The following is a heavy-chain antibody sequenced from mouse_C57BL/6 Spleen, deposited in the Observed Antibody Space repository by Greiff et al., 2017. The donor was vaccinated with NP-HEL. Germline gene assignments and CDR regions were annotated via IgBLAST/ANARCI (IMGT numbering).Heavy chain of an antibody. Sequence: VQLQQSGPELVKPGASVKISCKASGYAFSSSWMNWVKQRPGKGLEWIGRIYPGDGDTNYNGKFKGKATLTADKSSSTAYMQLSSLTSEDSAVYFCARGEAYDYDDYWGQGTTLTVSS. D-gene: IGHD2-4*01. CDR1: GYAFSSSW. V-gene: IGHV1-82*01. J-gene: IGHJ2*01. CDR2: IYPGDGDT. CDR3: ARGEAYDYDDY.